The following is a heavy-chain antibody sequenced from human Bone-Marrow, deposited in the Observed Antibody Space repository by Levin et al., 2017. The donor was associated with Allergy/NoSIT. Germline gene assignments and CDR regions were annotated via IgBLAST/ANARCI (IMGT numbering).Heavy chain of an antibody. D-gene: IGHD2-2*02. CDR3: ARTHGKVPAAIYFDY. J-gene: IGHJ4*02. CDR2: ISYDGSNK. Sequence: GGSLRLSCAASGFTFSSYAMHWVRQAPGKGLEWVAVISYDGSNKYYADSVKGRFTISRDNSKNTLYLQMNSLRAEDTAVYYCARTHGKVPAAIYFDYWGQGTLVTVSS. V-gene: IGHV3-30*04. CDR1: GFTFSSYA.